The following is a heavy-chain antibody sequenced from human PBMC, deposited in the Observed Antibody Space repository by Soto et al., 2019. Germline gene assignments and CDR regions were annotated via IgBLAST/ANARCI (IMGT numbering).Heavy chain of an antibody. D-gene: IGHD6-13*01. CDR2: IYHSGST. CDR1: GGSISSSNW. V-gene: IGHV4-4*02. CDR3: ARGESSSWAGEYFDY. J-gene: IGHJ4*02. Sequence: SETLSLTCAVSGGSISSSNWWSWVRQPPGKGLEWIGEIYHSGSTNYNPSLKSRVTISVDKSKNQFSLKLSSVTAADTAVYYCARGESSSWAGEYFDYWGQGTLVTVSS.